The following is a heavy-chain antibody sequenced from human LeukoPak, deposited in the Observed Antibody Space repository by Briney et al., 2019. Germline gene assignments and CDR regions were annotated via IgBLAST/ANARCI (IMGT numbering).Heavy chain of an antibody. CDR3: ARRPYYYGSGSYYLPYYFDY. J-gene: IGHJ4*02. CDR1: GGSFSGYY. Sequence: SETLSLTCTVYGGSFSGYYWNWIRQRPGKGLEWSGEINHGGRTDYNPSPKSRVTISVATSKTQYSPKLSSVTAADTAVYYCARRPYYYGSGSYYLPYYFDYWGQGTLVTVSS. CDR2: INHGGRT. V-gene: IGHV4-34*01. D-gene: IGHD3-10*01.